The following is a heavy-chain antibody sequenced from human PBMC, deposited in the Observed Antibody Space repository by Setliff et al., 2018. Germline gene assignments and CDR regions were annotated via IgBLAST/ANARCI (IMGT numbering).Heavy chain of an antibody. CDR3: ARSGMPRLLYVGY. CDR1: GGSMTDFF. Sequence: PSETLSLTCSVTGGSMTDFFWNWIRQPPGKGLEWIGYIYTKGSTNYSPSLRSRVTMSLDRSRNQFSLRLSSLTAADTAVYYCARSGMPRLLYVGYWGLGTLVTVSS. D-gene: IGHD2-21*01. J-gene: IGHJ4*02. V-gene: IGHV4-4*08. CDR2: IYTKGST.